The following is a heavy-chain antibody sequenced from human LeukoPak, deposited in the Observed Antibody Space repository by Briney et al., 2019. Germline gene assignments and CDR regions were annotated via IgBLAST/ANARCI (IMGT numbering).Heavy chain of an antibody. CDR3: ARGERYYDIHYYYYGMDV. J-gene: IGHJ6*02. CDR1: GGSFSGYY. D-gene: IGHD3-9*01. CDR2: INHSGST. Sequence: PSETLSLTCAVYGGSFSGYYWSWIRQPPGKGLEWIGEINHSGSTNYNPSLKSRVTISVDTSKNQFSLKLSSVTAADTAVYYCARGERYYDIHYYYYGMDVWGQGTTVTVSS. V-gene: IGHV4-34*01.